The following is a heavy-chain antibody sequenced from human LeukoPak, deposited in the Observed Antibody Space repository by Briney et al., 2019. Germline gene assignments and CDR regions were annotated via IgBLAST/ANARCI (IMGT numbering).Heavy chain of an antibody. V-gene: IGHV4-4*07. CDR2: IYTSGST. D-gene: IGHD1-26*01. CDR1: GGSISSYY. J-gene: IGHJ6*02. Sequence: PSETLSPTCTVSGGSISSYYWSWIRQPAGKGLEWIGRIYTSGSTNYDPSLKSRVTMSVDTSKNQFSLKLSSVTAADTAVYYCAREVGATNYYGMDVWGQGTTVTVSS. CDR3: AREVGATNYYGMDV.